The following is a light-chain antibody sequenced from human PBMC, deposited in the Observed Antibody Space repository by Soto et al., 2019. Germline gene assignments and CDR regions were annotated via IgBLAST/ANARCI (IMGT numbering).Light chain of an antibody. CDR2: AAS. CDR3: QQANSFPYT. J-gene: IGKJ2*01. CDR1: QAISSW. V-gene: IGKV1-12*01. Sequence: DIQMTQSPSSVSASGGDRVTITCRASQAISSWLAWYQQKPGKAPKLPIYAASTLQSGVPSRFSGSGSGTEFTLTISSLQPEDFATYYCQQANSFPYTFGQGTKLEIK.